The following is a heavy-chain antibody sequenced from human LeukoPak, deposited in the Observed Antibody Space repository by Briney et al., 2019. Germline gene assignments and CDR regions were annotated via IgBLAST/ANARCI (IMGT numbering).Heavy chain of an antibody. CDR1: GAALNNYH. CDR3: ARGAYDVLTGTHYNWCDP. J-gene: IGHJ5*02. D-gene: IGHD3-9*01. Sequence: PSETLSLTCTVAGAALNNYHVTCIPEPAGDELEGFARIYLSGLSTCGSTNYNPSLSGRVTMSLDTSKKQFFLNLTSVTAADSAVYYCARGAYDVLTGTHYNWCDPWGQGTLVIVSS. V-gene: IGHV4-4*07. CDR2: IYLSGLSTCGST.